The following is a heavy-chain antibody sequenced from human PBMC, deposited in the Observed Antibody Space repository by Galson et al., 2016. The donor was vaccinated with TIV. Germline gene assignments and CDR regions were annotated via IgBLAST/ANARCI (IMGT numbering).Heavy chain of an antibody. D-gene: IGHD3-22*01. Sequence: SLRLSCAASGFTFSSFAVSWVRQAPGKGLEWVSGISAGGGRTNYADSVKGRFTISRDNPRNTLYLQMSSLRAEDTAVYFCAKMDSSGFDYVRRFVFWGQGTLATVSS. J-gene: IGHJ4*02. CDR1: GFTFSSFA. CDR3: AKMDSSGFDYVRRFVF. V-gene: IGHV3-23*01. CDR2: ISAGGGRT.